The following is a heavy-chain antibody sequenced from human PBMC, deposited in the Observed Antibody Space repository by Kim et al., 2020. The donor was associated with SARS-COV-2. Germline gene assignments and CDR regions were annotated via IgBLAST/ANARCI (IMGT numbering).Heavy chain of an antibody. V-gene: IGHV3-23*01. D-gene: IGHD6-13*01. J-gene: IGHJ2*01. CDR3: AKDLSSSWYEWYFDL. Sequence: DSGKGRFTISRDNSKNTLYLQMNSLRAEDTAVYYCAKDLSSSWYEWYFDLWGRGTLVTVSS.